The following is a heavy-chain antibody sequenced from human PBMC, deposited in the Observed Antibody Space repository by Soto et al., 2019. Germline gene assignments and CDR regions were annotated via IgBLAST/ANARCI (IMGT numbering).Heavy chain of an antibody. CDR3: ARSFYESSGYYPL. Sequence: SETLSLTCTVSGGSMSPYYWSWIRQPPGKGLEWIGYIYYTGSTSYNPSLKSRVTISVDTSKTQFSLKLSSVTAADTALYYCARSFYESSGYYPLWGQGTLVTVAS. CDR1: GGSMSPYY. CDR2: IYYTGST. V-gene: IGHV4-59*01. J-gene: IGHJ4*02. D-gene: IGHD3-22*01.